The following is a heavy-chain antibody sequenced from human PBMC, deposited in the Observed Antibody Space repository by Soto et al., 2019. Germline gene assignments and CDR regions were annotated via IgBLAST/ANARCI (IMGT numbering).Heavy chain of an antibody. CDR1: GGSFSGYY. D-gene: IGHD4-17*01. CDR3: ARQGYGDYN. CDR2: IYYSGST. Sequence: SETLSLTCAVYGGSFSGYYWSWIRQPPGKGLEWIGYIYYSGSTNYNPSLKSRVTISVDTSKNQFSLKLSSVTAADTAVYYCARQGYGDYNWGQGTLVTVSS. V-gene: IGHV4-59*08. J-gene: IGHJ4*02.